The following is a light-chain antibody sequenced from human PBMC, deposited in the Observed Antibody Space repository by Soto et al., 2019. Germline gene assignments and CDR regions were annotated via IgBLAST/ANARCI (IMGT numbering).Light chain of an antibody. Sequence: QAVVTQPPSVSGAPGQRVTISCTGSSSNIGAGYDVHWYQQLPGTAPKLLVYANDNRPSGVPDRFSGSKSGTSASLAITGLQAEDEADYYCQSSDSSLSGNMVFGGGTKLTVL. V-gene: IGLV1-40*01. CDR1: SSNIGAGYD. CDR2: AND. CDR3: QSSDSSLSGNMV. J-gene: IGLJ2*01.